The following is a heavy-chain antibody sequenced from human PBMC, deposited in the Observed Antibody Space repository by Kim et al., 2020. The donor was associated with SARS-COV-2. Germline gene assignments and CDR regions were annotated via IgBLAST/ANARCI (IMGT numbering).Heavy chain of an antibody. CDR3: ARGNDGDY. D-gene: IGHD1-1*01. CDR1: GFSLSPFA. J-gene: IGHJ4*02. V-gene: IGHV3-30*04. Sequence: GGSLRLSCAASGFSLSPFAMHWVRQAPGKGLEWVSLISNDGSNQFYADSVKGRFTISRDNSKNTFYLQMNSLRPEDTAVYYCARGNDGDYWGQGTLVIVSP. CDR2: ISNDGSNQ.